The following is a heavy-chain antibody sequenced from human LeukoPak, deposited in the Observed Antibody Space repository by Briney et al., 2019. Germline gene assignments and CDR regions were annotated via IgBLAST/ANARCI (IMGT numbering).Heavy chain of an antibody. V-gene: IGHV3-48*02. CDR1: GFTFSTYS. D-gene: IGHD1-26*01. CDR3: ATSMVGATTGIDY. Sequence: PGGSLRLSCTASGFTFSTYSMNWVRQAPGKGLEWVSYISSSSSTIYYADSVKGRFTISRDNAKNSLYLQMNSLRDEDTAVYYCATSMVGATTGIDYWGQGTLVTVSS. CDR2: ISSSSSTI. J-gene: IGHJ4*02.